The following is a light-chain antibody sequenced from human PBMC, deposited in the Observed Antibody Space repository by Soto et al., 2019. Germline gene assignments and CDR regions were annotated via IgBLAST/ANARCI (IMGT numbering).Light chain of an antibody. CDR3: QQSYSTPFT. Sequence: DIQTTQSPSSLSASVGDRVTITCRASQSISSYLKWYKQKPGKAPKLMIYAASSLKSGVPSRFSGSGSGTDFTLTISSLQPEDFATYYCQQSYSTPFTFGQGTRLEIK. V-gene: IGKV1-39*01. CDR2: AAS. J-gene: IGKJ5*01. CDR1: QSISSY.